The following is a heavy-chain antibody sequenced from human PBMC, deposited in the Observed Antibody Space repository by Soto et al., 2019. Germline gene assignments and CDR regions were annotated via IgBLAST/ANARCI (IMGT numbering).Heavy chain of an antibody. CDR1: GFTFRNYA. D-gene: IGHD2-2*01. CDR2: ISGSGGTT. Sequence: EVQLLESGGGLVQPGGSLRLSCAASGFTFRNYAMSWARQPPGKGLEWVSAISGSGGTTHYADSVKGRFTISRDNSKNTLYLQMNSLRVEDTAVYYCAKDRSSTSCYAFDYWGQGSLVTVSS. CDR3: AKDRSSTSCYAFDY. J-gene: IGHJ4*02. V-gene: IGHV3-23*01.